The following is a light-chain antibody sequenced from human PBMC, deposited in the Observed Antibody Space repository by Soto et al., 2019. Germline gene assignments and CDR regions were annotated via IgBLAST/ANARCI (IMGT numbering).Light chain of an antibody. J-gene: IGLJ2*01. V-gene: IGLV1-47*01. CDR2: RNN. CDR3: TVWDDSLRGRL. CDR1: SSSIESNY. Sequence: QSVLTQPPSASGTPGQRVTISCSGTSSSIESNYVYWYQQLPGTAPRLLIYRNNQRPSVVPDRFSGSKSGTSASLAISARRSEDEADYYCTVWDDSLRGRLFGGWTKLTVL.